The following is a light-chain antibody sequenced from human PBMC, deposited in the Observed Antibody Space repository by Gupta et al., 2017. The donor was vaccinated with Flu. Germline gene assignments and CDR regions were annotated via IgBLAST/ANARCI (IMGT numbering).Light chain of an antibody. V-gene: IGLV1-40*01. CDR1: SSNIGAGYD. Sequence: QSVLTQPPSVSGAPGQRVTISCTGSSSNIGAGYDVHWYQQLPGTAPKLLIYGNINRPSGVADRFSGSKSGTSASLASTGLQAEDEADYFCQSYDSSLSGYVFGTGTKLTVL. CDR2: GNI. CDR3: QSYDSSLSGYV. J-gene: IGLJ1*01.